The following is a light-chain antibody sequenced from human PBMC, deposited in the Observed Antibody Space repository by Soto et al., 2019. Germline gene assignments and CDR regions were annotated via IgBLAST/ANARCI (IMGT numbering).Light chain of an antibody. CDR2: DAS. Sequence: EIVLTQSPATLSLSPGERATLSCRASQSVRSYLAWYQQKPGQAPRLLIYDASSRAPGIPARFSGSGSATDFTLTISGLDPEDFEDYYCQQRDNWPLTFGGGTKVDIX. CDR3: QQRDNWPLT. V-gene: IGKV3-11*01. J-gene: IGKJ4*01. CDR1: QSVRSY.